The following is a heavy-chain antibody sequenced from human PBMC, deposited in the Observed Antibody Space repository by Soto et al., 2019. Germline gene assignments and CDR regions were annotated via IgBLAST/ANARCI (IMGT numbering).Heavy chain of an antibody. J-gene: IGHJ6*02. CDR3: TTDPGDYGDNPSYYYYGMDV. CDR2: IKSKTDGGTT. CDR1: GFTFSNAW. D-gene: IGHD4-17*01. Sequence: GGSLRLSCAASGFTFSNAWMNWVRQAPGKGLEWVGRIKSKTDGGTTDYAAPVKGRFTISRDDSKNTLYLQMNGLKTEDTAVYYCTTDPGDYGDNPSYYYYGMDVWGQGTTVTVS. V-gene: IGHV3-15*07.